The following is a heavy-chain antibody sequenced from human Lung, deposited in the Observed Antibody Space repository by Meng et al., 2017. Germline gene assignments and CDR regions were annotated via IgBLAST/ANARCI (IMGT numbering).Heavy chain of an antibody. J-gene: IGHJ4*02. D-gene: IGHD1-14*01. Sequence: QVQLVQSGDEVKNPGSSLKVACKTSGGSFSTHTFSWVRQAPGQGLEWMGGLIAVFDKTKAAPRFQDRVTFTADESTSTAYMELSSLTFDDTAVYFCARGRRNEPLFDYWGQGTLVTVSS. CDR3: ARGRRNEPLFDY. CDR1: GGSFSTHT. V-gene: IGHV1-69*13. CDR2: LIAVFDKT.